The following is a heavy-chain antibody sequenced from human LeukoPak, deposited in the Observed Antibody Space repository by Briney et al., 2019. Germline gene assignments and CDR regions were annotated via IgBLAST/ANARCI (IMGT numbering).Heavy chain of an antibody. CDR3: AGGIAMVRGGDV. D-gene: IGHD3-10*01. CDR2: IYSGGST. V-gene: IGHV3-66*01. CDR1: GFTVSSNY. Sequence: GGSLRLSCAASGFTVSSNYMSWVRQAPGKGLEWVSVIYSGGSTYYADAVKGRFTISRDNAKNSLYLQMNSLRVEDTAVYYCAGGIAMVRGGDVWGKGTTVTVSS. J-gene: IGHJ6*04.